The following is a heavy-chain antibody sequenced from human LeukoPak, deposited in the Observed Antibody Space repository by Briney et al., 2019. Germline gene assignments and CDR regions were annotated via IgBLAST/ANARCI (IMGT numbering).Heavy chain of an antibody. J-gene: IGHJ4*02. V-gene: IGHV2-5*01. CDR1: GFSLTTSPMG. D-gene: IGHD3-22*01. CDR2: IYWNDDK. Sequence: SGPTLVNPTQTLTLTCTFSGFSLTTSPMGVGWIRQPPGKALEWLALIYWNDDKRYNPSLKSGLTITKDTSKNQVVLTLTNVDPVDTGTYYCARSSNYYESSGYLYDYWGQGTLVTVSP. CDR3: ARSSNYYESSGYLYDY.